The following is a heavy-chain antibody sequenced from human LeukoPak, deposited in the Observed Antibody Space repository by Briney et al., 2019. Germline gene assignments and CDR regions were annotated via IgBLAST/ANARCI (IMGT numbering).Heavy chain of an antibody. CDR1: GGSFSGYY. V-gene: IGHV4-34*01. Sequence: PSETLSLTCAVYGGSFSGYYGSWSRQPPGKGLEWIGEINQSGSTNYTPSITSRVIISVDTSTNQFSLKLTSVTAADTAVYYCARGKRQFSSSWYWFDPWGQGTLITVSS. CDR3: ARGKRQFSSSWYWFDP. D-gene: IGHD6-13*01. J-gene: IGHJ5*02. CDR2: INQSGST.